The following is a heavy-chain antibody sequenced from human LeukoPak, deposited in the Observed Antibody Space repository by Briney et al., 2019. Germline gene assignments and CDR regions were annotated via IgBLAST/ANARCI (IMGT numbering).Heavy chain of an antibody. D-gene: IGHD5-12*01. CDR1: GFTFSNYG. CDR3: AKDVGGGYTAYYLDN. CDR2: ISYDGSYQ. V-gene: IGHV3-30*18. J-gene: IGHJ4*02. Sequence: GGSLRLSCAASGFTFSNYGMHWVQQAPGKGLEWVAVISYDGSYQNYAESVKGRFTISRDNSENTLFLQMSSLGPEDTAMYSCAKDVGGGYTAYYLDNWGQGTLVAVSS.